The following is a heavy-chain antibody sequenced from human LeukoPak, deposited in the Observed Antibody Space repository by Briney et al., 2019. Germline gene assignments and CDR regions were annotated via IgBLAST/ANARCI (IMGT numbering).Heavy chain of an antibody. D-gene: IGHD2-15*01. CDR2: ISSSGSAI. CDR1: GFSFRSYE. Sequence: GGALRLSCAASGFSFRSYEINWVREAPGKGLEWVSYISSSGSAIFYAGSVKGRFTISRDNAKNSLFLQMNSLRAEDTAFYYCASKGGFDDWGQGTLVTVSS. CDR3: ASKGGFDD. J-gene: IGHJ4*02. V-gene: IGHV3-48*03.